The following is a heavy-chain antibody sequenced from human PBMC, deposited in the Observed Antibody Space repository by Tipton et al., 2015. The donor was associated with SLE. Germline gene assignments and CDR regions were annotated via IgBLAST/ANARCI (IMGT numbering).Heavy chain of an antibody. Sequence: TLSLTCSVSGGSISHYYWSWIRQPPGKGLEWIGYIYYNVISRHTNYNPSLRSRITMSVDTSKNHFSLKLNSVTAADTAVYYCARGGSTALYHFDSWGQGTLVTVSS. CDR1: GGSISHYY. D-gene: IGHD6-13*01. V-gene: IGHV4-59*12. J-gene: IGHJ4*02. CDR3: ARGGSTALYHFDS. CDR2: IYYNVISRHT.